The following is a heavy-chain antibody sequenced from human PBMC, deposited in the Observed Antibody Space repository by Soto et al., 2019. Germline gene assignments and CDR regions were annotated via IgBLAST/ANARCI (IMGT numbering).Heavy chain of an antibody. CDR1: PGSFKGYY. CDR3: ARGPRKGYCSSTSCYVGNWFDP. V-gene: IGHV4-34*01. J-gene: IGHJ5*02. Sequence: SETLPLTGAVYPGSFKGYYYNCIHQNPRNWLEWIGEINHSGSNNYNPSLKSRVTISVDTSKNQFSLKLSSVTAADTAVYYCARGPRKGYCSSTSCYVGNWFDPWGQGTLVT. CDR2: INHSGSN. D-gene: IGHD2-2*01.